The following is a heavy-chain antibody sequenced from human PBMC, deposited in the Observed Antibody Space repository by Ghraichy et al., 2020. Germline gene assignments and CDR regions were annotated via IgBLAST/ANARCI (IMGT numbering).Heavy chain of an antibody. CDR2: IRSKAYGGTT. V-gene: IGHV3-49*03. CDR1: GFTFGDYA. Sequence: GGSLRLSCTASGFTFGDYAMSWFRQAPGKGLEWVGFIRSKAYGGTTEYAASVKGRFTISRDDSKSIAYLQMNSLKTEDTAVYYCTRVRVWTMVRGYYFDYWGQGTLVTVSS. CDR3: TRVRVWTMVRGYYFDY. J-gene: IGHJ4*02. D-gene: IGHD3-10*01.